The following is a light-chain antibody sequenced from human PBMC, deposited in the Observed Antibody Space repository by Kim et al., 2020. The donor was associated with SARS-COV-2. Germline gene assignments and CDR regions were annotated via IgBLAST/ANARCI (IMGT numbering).Light chain of an antibody. CDR1: QGISSN. CDR2: DAS. Sequence: SESVGDRVTITGRASQGISSNVAWYQQKPGDVPKLLIYDASALLSGVPSRFSGSGSGTDFTLTISSLQPEDVATYYCQKYNGAPWTFGQGTKVDIK. J-gene: IGKJ1*01. V-gene: IGKV1-27*01. CDR3: QKYNGAPWT.